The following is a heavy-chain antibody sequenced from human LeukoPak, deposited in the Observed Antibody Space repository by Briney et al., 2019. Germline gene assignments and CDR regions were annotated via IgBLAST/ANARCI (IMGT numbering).Heavy chain of an antibody. V-gene: IGHV3-74*01. CDR3: VRDMGYYDKV. J-gene: IGHJ4*02. CDR1: GFTFSTSW. D-gene: IGHD3-22*01. CDR2: INTDGNTR. Sequence: GGSLRLSCATSGFTFSTSWMHWVRQAPGKGLVWVSRINTDGNTRGYADSVKGRFTISRDNAKNTLYLQMNSLRAEDTAVYYCVRDMGYYDKVWGQGTLVTVSS.